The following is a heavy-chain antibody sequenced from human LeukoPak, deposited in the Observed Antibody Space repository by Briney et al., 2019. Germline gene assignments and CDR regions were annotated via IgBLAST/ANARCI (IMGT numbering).Heavy chain of an antibody. D-gene: IGHD3-10*01. CDR3: ARAVVVARGLMAYFDY. CDR2: IIPIPGMA. V-gene: IGHV1-69*04. CDR1: GGTFSFYA. Sequence: SVKVSCKASGGTFSFYAINWVRQAPGQGLEWMGRIIPIPGMADYAQKFQGRVTITADSSTSTAYMEVSSLRSEDTAVYYCARAVVVARGLMAYFDYWGQGTLVTVSS. J-gene: IGHJ4*02.